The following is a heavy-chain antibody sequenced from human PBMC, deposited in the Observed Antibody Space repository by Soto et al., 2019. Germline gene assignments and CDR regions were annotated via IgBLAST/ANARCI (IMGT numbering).Heavy chain of an antibody. CDR3: ASQGYGSGGYYIDY. V-gene: IGHV3-30-3*01. Sequence: GSLRLSCAASGFTFSSYAMHWVRQAPGKGLEWVAVISYDGSNKYYADSVKGRFTISRDNSKNTLYLQMNSLRAEDTAVYYCASQGYGSGGYYIDYWGKGTLVTVSS. J-gene: IGHJ4*02. D-gene: IGHD3-22*01. CDR2: ISYDGSNK. CDR1: GFTFSSYA.